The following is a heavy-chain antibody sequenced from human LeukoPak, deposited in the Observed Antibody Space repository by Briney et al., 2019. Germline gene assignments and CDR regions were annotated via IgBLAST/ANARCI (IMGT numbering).Heavy chain of an antibody. J-gene: IGHJ4*02. CDR2: ISGSGGST. CDR3: AKVKGAMVRGDDFDY. D-gene: IGHD3-10*01. CDR1: GFTFSSYA. V-gene: IGHV3-23*01. Sequence: GGSLRLSCAASGFTFSSYAMSWVRQAPGKGLEWVSAISGSGGSTYYADSVKGRFTISRDNSKNTLYLQMNSLRAEDTAVYYCAKVKGAMVRGDDFDYWGQGTLVTVSS.